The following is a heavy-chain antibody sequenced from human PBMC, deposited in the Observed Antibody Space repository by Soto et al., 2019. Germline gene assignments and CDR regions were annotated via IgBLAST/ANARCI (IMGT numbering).Heavy chain of an antibody. D-gene: IGHD6-13*01. V-gene: IGHV1-3*01. CDR1: GYTFTSYA. CDR2: INAGNGNT. Sequence: ASVKVSCKASGYTFTSYAMHWVRQAPGQRLEWMGWINAGNGNTKYSQKFQGRVTITRDTSASTAYMELSSLRSEDTAVYYCARDHSSSSWYPNWFDPWGQGTLVTVSS. J-gene: IGHJ5*02. CDR3: ARDHSSSSWYPNWFDP.